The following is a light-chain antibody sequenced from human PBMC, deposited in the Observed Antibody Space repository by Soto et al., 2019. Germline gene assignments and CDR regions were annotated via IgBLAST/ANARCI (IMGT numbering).Light chain of an antibody. CDR1: QTVWST. CDR2: GAS. CDR3: QQYNNWPLT. J-gene: IGKJ4*01. Sequence: EIVMTQSPGTLSVSPGERATLSCRASQTVWSTLAWYQQRPCQAPRLLIYGASTRATGIPARFSGSGSGTEFTLSISSLQSEDFAVYYWQQYNNWPLTFGGGTKVEIK. V-gene: IGKV3-15*01.